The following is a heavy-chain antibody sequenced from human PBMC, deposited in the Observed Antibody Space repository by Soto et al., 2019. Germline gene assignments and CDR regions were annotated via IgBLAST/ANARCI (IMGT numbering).Heavy chain of an antibody. Sequence: GGSLRLSCASSGFNFSFYAMHWVRQTPGKGLEWVAVISFDGNNIYYADSVRGRFTISRDSSSSMLYLQMNNLKPEDSAIYYCARAGCRTIWCVTQFDNWGQGTLVTVSS. D-gene: IGHD3-3*01. CDR1: GFNFSFYA. V-gene: IGHV3-30-3*01. CDR3: ARAGCRTIWCVTQFDN. J-gene: IGHJ4*02. CDR2: ISFDGNNI.